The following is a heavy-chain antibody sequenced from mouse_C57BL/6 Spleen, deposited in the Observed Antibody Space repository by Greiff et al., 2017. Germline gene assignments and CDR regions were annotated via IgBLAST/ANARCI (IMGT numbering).Heavy chain of an antibody. Sequence: EVQLVESGGGLVKPGGSLKLSCAASGFTFSSYAMSWVRQTPEQRLEWVATISDGGSYTYYPDNVKGRFTISRDNAKNNLYLQMSHLKSEDTAMYYCARDLPSTGRKFAYWGQGTLVTVSA. CDR3: ARDLPSTGRKFAY. D-gene: IGHD4-1*02. J-gene: IGHJ3*01. CDR1: GFTFSSYA. V-gene: IGHV5-4*01. CDR2: ISDGGSYT.